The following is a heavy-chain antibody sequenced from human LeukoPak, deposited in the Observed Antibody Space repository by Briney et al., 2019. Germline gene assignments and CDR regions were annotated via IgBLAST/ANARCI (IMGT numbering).Heavy chain of an antibody. CDR3: ARGETYYCDSSGYSFDH. CDR2: ISAYNGNT. V-gene: IGHV1-18*01. D-gene: IGHD3-22*01. CDR1: RYTFTSSG. Sequence: ASVKVSCKASRYTFTSSGISWVRQAPGQGLEWMGWISAYNGNTNYAQKLQGRVTMTTDTSTSTAYMELRSLRSDDTAVYYCARGETYYCDSSGYSFDHWGQGTLVTVSS. J-gene: IGHJ4*02.